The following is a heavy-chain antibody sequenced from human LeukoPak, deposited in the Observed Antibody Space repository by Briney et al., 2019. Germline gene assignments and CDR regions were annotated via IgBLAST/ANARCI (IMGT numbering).Heavy chain of an antibody. CDR2: IYSGGST. J-gene: IGHJ4*02. Sequence: PGGSLRLSCAASGFTVSSNYMSWVRQAPGKGLEWVPVIYSGGSTYYADSVKGRFTISRDNSKNTLYLQMNSLRAEDTAVYYCARAHSSSWYAIDYWGQGTLVTVSS. D-gene: IGHD6-13*01. V-gene: IGHV3-66*01. CDR3: ARAHSSSWYAIDY. CDR1: GFTVSSNY.